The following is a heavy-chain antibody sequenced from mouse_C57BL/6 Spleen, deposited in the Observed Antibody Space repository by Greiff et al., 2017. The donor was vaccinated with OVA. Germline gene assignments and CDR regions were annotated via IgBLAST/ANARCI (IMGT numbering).Heavy chain of an antibody. Sequence: DVMLVESGGGLVKPGGSLKLSCAASGFTFSDYGMHWVRQAPEKGLEWVAYISSGSSTIYYADTVKGRFTISRDNAKNTLFLQMTSLRSEDTAMYYCAIITGFAYWGQGTLVTVSA. V-gene: IGHV5-17*01. CDR1: GFTFSDYG. CDR3: AIITGFAY. CDR2: ISSGSSTI. J-gene: IGHJ3*01. D-gene: IGHD1-1*01.